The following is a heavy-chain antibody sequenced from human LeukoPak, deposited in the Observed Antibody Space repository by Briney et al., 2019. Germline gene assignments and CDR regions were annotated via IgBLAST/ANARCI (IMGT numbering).Heavy chain of an antibody. J-gene: IGHJ3*02. CDR2: IYYSGST. D-gene: IGHD6-19*01. CDR3: AREQWPVHALFPHNAFDI. CDR1: GGSISSYY. V-gene: IGHV4-59*01. Sequence: SETLSLTCTVSGGSISSYYWSWIRQPPGKGLEWIGYIYYSGSTNYNPSLKSRVTISVDTSKNQFSLKLSSVTAADTAVYYCAREQWPVHALFPHNAFDIWGQGTMVTVSS.